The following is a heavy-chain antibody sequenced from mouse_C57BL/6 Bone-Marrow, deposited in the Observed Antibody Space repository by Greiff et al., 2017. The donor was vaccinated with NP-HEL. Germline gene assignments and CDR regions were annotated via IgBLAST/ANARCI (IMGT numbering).Heavy chain of an antibody. CDR3: ARRYGYDGVDY. J-gene: IGHJ2*01. CDR1: GFTFSSYG. V-gene: IGHV5-6*01. D-gene: IGHD2-2*01. CDR2: ISSGGSYT. Sequence: EVKVVESGGDLVKPGGSLKLSCAASGFTFSSYGMSWVRQTPDKRLEWVATISSGGSYTYYPDSVKGRFTISRDNAKNTLYLQMSSLKSEDTAMYYCARRYGYDGVDYWGQGTTLTVSS.